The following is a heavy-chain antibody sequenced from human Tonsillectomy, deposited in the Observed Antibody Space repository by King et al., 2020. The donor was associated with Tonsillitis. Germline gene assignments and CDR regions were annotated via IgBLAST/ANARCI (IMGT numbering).Heavy chain of an antibody. CDR3: ARDVPNCSGDTCYSRDSCDEWYFDL. Sequence: QLQESGPGLVKPSETLSLTCTVSGGSISSSSYYWGWNRQPPGQGLEWIGSIYYSGSTYYNPYLKSRVTITVDTSKNQFSLKLSSVTAADTAVCYCARDVPNCSGDTCYSRDSCDEWYFDLWGRGTLVTVSS. V-gene: IGHV4-39*07. D-gene: IGHD2-15*01. J-gene: IGHJ2*01. CDR1: GGSISSSSYY. CDR2: IYYSGST.